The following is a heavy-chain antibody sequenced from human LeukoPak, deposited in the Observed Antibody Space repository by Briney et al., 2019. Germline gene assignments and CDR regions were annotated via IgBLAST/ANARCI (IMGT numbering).Heavy chain of an antibody. Sequence: GGSLRLSCAASGFTFSRNWMHWVRQAPGKGLVWVSRIYSDGSSTNYADSVKGRFTISRDNAKNTLYLQMNSLRAEDTAVYYCARVGATWEFDYWGQGTLVTVSS. D-gene: IGHD1-26*01. V-gene: IGHV3-74*01. CDR1: GFTFSRNW. CDR2: IYSDGSST. J-gene: IGHJ4*02. CDR3: ARVGATWEFDY.